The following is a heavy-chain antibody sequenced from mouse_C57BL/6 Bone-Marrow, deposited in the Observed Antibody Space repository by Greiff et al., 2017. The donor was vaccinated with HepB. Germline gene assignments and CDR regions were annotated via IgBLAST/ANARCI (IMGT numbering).Heavy chain of an antibody. CDR2: IDPNSGGT. J-gene: IGHJ1*03. V-gene: IGHV1-72*01. Sequence: VQLQQPGAELVKPGASVKLSCKASGYTFTSYWMHWVKQSPGRGLEWIGRIDPNSGGTKYNEKFKSKATLTVDKPSSTAYMQLSSLTSEDSAVYYCASLYYGSSPYWYFDVWGTGTTVTVSS. CDR1: GYTFTSYW. D-gene: IGHD1-1*01. CDR3: ASLYYGSSPYWYFDV.